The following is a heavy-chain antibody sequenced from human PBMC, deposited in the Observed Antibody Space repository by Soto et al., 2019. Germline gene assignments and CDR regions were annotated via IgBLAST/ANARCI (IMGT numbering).Heavy chain of an antibody. D-gene: IGHD2-8*01. CDR1: GGTFSSYA. CDR3: ARSLQYCTNGVCHRGNGMDV. V-gene: IGHV1-69*13. J-gene: IGHJ6*02. CDR2: IIPIFGTA. Sequence: SVKVSCKASGGTFSSYAISWVRQAPGQGLEWMGGIIPIFGTANYAQKFQGRVTITADESTSTAYMELSSLRSEDTAVYYCARSLQYCTNGVCHRGNGMDVWGQGTTVTVSS.